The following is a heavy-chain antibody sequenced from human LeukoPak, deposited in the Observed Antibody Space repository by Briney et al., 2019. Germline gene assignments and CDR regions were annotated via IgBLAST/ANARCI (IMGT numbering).Heavy chain of an antibody. CDR3: ARDLYYYGSGSYYNGLDY. J-gene: IGHJ4*02. D-gene: IGHD3-10*01. V-gene: IGHV3-7*01. Sequence: GGSLRLSCAASGFTFSSYGMTWVRQAPGKGLEWVANIKQDGSEKYYVDSVKGRFTISRDNAKNSLYLQMNSLRAEDTAAYCCARDLYYYGSGSYYNGLDYWGQGTLVTVSS. CDR1: GFTFSSYG. CDR2: IKQDGSEK.